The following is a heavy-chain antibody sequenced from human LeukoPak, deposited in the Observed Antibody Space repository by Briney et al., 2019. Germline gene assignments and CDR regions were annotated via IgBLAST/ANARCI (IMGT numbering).Heavy chain of an antibody. J-gene: IGHJ4*02. Sequence: PGGSLRLSSAASGFTFSTSSMNWGRQATGKGLQWVSSISSGGTHIYYADSVKGRFTISRDNARNSLPLQMNSLRAEDTAVYYCASRFCTNGVCHFDSWGQGTLVTVSS. D-gene: IGHD2-8*01. CDR2: ISSGGTHI. CDR1: GFTFSTSS. CDR3: ASRFCTNGVCHFDS. V-gene: IGHV3-21*01.